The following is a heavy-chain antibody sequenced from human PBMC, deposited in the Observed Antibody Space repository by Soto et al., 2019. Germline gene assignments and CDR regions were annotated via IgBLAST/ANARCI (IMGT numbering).Heavy chain of an antibody. V-gene: IGHV4-30-4*01. CDR1: GGSISSGDYY. J-gene: IGHJ6*02. CDR2: IYYSGST. D-gene: IGHD2-15*01. CDR3: ARDRDCSGGSCYYYYGMDV. Sequence: SETLSLTCTVSGGSISSGDYYWSWIRQPPGKGLERIGYIYYSGSTYYNPSLKSRVTISVDTSKNQFSLKLSSVTAADTAVYYCARDRDCSGGSCYYYYGMDVWGQGTTVTVSS.